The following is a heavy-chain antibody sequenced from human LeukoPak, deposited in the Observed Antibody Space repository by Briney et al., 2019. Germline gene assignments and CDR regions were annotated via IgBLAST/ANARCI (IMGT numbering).Heavy chain of an antibody. CDR1: GFTFSSYA. V-gene: IGHV3-23*01. CDR3: AQGGGSGFDN. J-gene: IGHJ4*02. D-gene: IGHD3-10*01. Sequence: GGSLRLSCAASGFTFSSYAMSWVRQAPGKGLEWVSSVSDTGDRTYYADSVKGRFTISRDNSKNTLYLHMESLRADDTAVYYCAQGGGSGFDNWGQGTLATVSS. CDR2: VSDTGDRT.